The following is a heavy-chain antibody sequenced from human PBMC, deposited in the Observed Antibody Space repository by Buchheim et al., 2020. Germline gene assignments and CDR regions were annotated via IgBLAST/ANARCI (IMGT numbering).Heavy chain of an antibody. D-gene: IGHD3-10*01. Sequence: EVQLLESGGGLVQPGGSLRLSCAASGFTFSSYAMSWVRQAPGKGLEWVSAISGSGGSTYYADSVKGRFTISRDNSKNTLYLQMNSLRAEDTAVYYCAKFTPAYKILLWFREAAAYYYGMDVWGQGTT. J-gene: IGHJ6*02. CDR3: AKFTPAYKILLWFREAAAYYYGMDV. CDR1: GFTFSSYA. V-gene: IGHV3-23*01. CDR2: ISGSGGST.